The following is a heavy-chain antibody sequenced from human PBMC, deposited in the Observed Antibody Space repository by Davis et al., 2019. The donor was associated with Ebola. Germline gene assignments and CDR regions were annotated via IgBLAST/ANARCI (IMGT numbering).Heavy chain of an antibody. J-gene: IGHJ4*02. V-gene: IGHV3-73*01. CDR1: GFTFSGSA. CDR2: IRSKANSYAT. CDR3: AKPEWELPYYFDY. D-gene: IGHD1-26*01. Sequence: GESLKISCAASGFTFSGSAMHWVRQASGKGLEWVGRIRSKANSYATAYAASVKGRFTISRDDSKNTAYPQMNSLKTEDTAVYYCAKPEWELPYYFDYWGQGTLVTVSS.